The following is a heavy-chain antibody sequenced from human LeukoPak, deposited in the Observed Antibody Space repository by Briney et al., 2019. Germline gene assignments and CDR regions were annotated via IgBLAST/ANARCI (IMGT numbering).Heavy chain of an antibody. D-gene: IGHD2-8*01. CDR1: GFTFSSYA. Sequence: GGSLRLSCAASGFTFSSYAMSWVRQAPGKGLEWLSVIRGSGGTTNYADSVKGRFTISRDNSKNTLYLQMNSLRAEDTAVYYCAQLGGLINPWGQGTLVTVSS. V-gene: IGHV3-23*01. CDR3: AQLGGLINP. CDR2: IRGSGGTT. J-gene: IGHJ5*02.